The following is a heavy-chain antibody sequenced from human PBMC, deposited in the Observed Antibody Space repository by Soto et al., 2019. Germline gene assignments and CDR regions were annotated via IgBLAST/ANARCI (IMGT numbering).Heavy chain of an antibody. CDR1: SGSISSSNW. D-gene: IGHD3-16*02. CDR2: ISPSGNP. Sequence: SATLSLTCAVSSGSISSSNWRSWVRPPPGKGLEWIAGISPSGNPNFNPSLKSRFTLSVDKSKHQFSLKMSTVTAAATAVDYCARPDYLGGSYRRVDYWGQGTRVTV. CDR3: ARPDYLGGSYRRVDY. J-gene: IGHJ4*02. V-gene: IGHV4-4*02.